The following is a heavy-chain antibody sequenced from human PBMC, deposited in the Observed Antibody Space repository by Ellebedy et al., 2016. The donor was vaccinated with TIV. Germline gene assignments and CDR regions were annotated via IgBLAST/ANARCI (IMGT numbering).Heavy chain of an antibody. V-gene: IGHV3-33*01. CDR3: ARDTLAWYFDL. J-gene: IGHJ2*01. CDR2: IWYDGSDQ. Sequence: GESLKISXAASGFTFTNCGMHWVRQAPGKGLEWVALIWYDGSDQDYVDSVKGRFTISRDNSKNTLYLQMNSLRAEDTAVYYCARDTLAWYFDLWGRGTLVTVSS. CDR1: GFTFTNCG.